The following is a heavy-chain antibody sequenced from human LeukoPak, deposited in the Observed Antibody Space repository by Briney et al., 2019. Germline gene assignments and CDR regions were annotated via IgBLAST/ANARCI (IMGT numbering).Heavy chain of an antibody. V-gene: IGHV3-23*01. D-gene: IGHD2-2*01. CDR1: GFTFSSYA. CDR3: AKVLAKYQLLKYYYGMDV. Sequence: PGGSLRLSCAASGFTFSSYAMSWVRQAPGKGLEWVSAISGSGGSTYYADSVKGRFTISRDNSKNTLYLQMNSLRAEDTAVYYCAKVLAKYQLLKYYYGMDVWGQGTTVTVSS. CDR2: ISGSGGST. J-gene: IGHJ6*02.